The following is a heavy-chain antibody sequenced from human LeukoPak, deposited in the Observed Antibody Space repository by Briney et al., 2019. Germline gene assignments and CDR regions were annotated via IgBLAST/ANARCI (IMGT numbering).Heavy chain of an antibody. CDR1: GXTVSSYA. CDR3: AKCPTGYTKTFDS. CDR2: ISGSGSKT. Sequence: TGGSLRLSCAASGXTVSSYAMSWVRQAPGKGLEWVSAISGSGSKTYCADSVKGRFTISRDNSKNTLYLQMNSLRDEDTAVYYCAKCPTGYTKTFDSWGQGTLVTVSS. J-gene: IGHJ4*02. D-gene: IGHD6-13*01. V-gene: IGHV3-23*01.